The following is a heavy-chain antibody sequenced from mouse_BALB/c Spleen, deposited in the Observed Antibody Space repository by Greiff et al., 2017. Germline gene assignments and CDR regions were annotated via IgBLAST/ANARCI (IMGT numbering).Heavy chain of an antibody. V-gene: IGHV1S22*01. CDR3: TRWGKDYAMDY. Sequence: LQQPGSELVRPGASVKLSCKASGYTFTSYWMHWVKQRPGQGLEWIGNIYPGSGSTNYDEKFKSKATLTVDTSSSTAYMQLSSLTSEDSAVYYCTRWGKDYAMDYWGQGTSVTVSS. CDR2: IYPGSGST. D-gene: IGHD1-3*01. CDR1: GYTFTSYW. J-gene: IGHJ4*01.